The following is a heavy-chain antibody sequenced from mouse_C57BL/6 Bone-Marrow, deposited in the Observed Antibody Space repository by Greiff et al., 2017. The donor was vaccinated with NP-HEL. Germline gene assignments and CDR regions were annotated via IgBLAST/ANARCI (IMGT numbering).Heavy chain of an antibody. Sequence: VQLQQSGAELARPGASVKMSCKASGYTFTSYTMHWVKQRPGQGLEWIGYINPCSGYTKYNQKFKDKATLTADKSSSTAYMQLSSLTSEESEVYYCARRVGDGGGFGGWGKGTTVTVSS. CDR2: INPCSGYT. CDR3: ARRVGDGGGFGG. V-gene: IGHV1-4*01. CDR1: GYTFTSYT. D-gene: IGHD1-1*01. J-gene: IGHJ1*03.